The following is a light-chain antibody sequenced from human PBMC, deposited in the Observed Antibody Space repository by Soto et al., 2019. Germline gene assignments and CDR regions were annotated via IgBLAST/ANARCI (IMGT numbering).Light chain of an antibody. Sequence: VLTQPPSMSAAPGQKVTISCSGSSSNIGNNYVSWYQQLPGTAPKLLIYENNRRPSEIPDRFSGSKSGTSATLGITGLQTGDEADYFCGTWDSSLSAVFGTGTKVTVL. V-gene: IGLV1-51*02. CDR2: ENN. CDR1: SSNIGNNY. CDR3: GTWDSSLSAV. J-gene: IGLJ1*01.